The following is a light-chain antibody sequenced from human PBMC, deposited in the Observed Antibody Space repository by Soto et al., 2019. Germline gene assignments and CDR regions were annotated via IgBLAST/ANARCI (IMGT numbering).Light chain of an antibody. CDR1: QSVSSSF. CDR2: GTS. Sequence: EIVLTQSPGTLSLSPGERATLSCRASQSVSSSFVAWFQQKPGQAPRLLIYGTSSRATGIPDRFSGSGSETDFTLTINGLEPEDFAMYFCQQYESSPWTFGQGTKVEIK. J-gene: IGKJ1*01. CDR3: QQYESSPWT. V-gene: IGKV3-20*01.